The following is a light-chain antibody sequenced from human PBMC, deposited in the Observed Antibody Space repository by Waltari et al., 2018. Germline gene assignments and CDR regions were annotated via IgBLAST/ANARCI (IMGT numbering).Light chain of an antibody. CDR3: SLYMGSGIWV. Sequence: QTVVTQEPSLSVSPGGTVTLTCALTSGSVSTTSYATWYQQTPGQPPRPLVYKGTIRASGVPDRFSGSVLGNTVALTITGAQADDESNYYCSLYMGSGIWVFGGGTKLTVL. J-gene: IGLJ3*02. CDR1: SGSVSTTSY. CDR2: KGT. V-gene: IGLV8-61*01.